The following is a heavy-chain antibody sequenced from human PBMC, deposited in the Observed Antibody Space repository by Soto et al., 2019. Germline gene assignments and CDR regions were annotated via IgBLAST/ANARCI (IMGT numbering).Heavy chain of an antibody. Sequence: PSETLSLTCTVSGGSISSYYWSWIRQPPGKGLGWIGYIYYSGSTNYNPSLKSRVTISVDTSKNQFSLKLSSVTAADTAVYYCARVRGSSLSFDYWGQGTLVTVSS. CDR1: GGSISSYY. CDR3: ARVRGSSLSFDY. D-gene: IGHD6-13*01. J-gene: IGHJ4*02. CDR2: IYYSGST. V-gene: IGHV4-59*01.